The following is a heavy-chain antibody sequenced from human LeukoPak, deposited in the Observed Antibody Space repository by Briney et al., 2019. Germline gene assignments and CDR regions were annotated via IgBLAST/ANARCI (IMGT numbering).Heavy chain of an antibody. D-gene: IGHD4-17*01. Sequence: PGGSLRLSCAASGFTFSSYGMHWVRQAPGEGLEWVAVISYDGSNKYYADSVKGRFTISRDNSKNTLYLQMNSLRAEDTAVYCCAKDLGLDGNYVDGMDVWGKGTTVTVSS. CDR1: GFTFSSYG. J-gene: IGHJ6*04. CDR3: AKDLGLDGNYVDGMDV. V-gene: IGHV3-30*18. CDR2: ISYDGSNK.